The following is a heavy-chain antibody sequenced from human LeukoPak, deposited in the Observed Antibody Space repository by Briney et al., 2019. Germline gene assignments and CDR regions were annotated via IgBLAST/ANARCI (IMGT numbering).Heavy chain of an antibody. V-gene: IGHV1-18*01. J-gene: IGHJ4*02. D-gene: IGHD3-22*01. CDR3: ARDAGYDSSGYYGDY. CDR2: ISAYNGNT. CDR1: GYTFTSYG. Sequence: GAPVKVSCKASGYTFTSYGISWVRQAPGQGLEWMGWISAYNGNTNYAQKLQGRVTMTTDTSTSTAYMELRSLRSDDTAVYYCARDAGYDSSGYYGDYWGQGTLVTVSS.